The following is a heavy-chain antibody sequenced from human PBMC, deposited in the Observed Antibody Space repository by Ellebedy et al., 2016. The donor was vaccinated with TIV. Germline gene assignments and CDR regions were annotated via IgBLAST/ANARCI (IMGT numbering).Heavy chain of an antibody. D-gene: IGHD4-17*01. CDR3: TIPTVTLPGY. CDR1: GFTFGDYA. CDR2: IRSKAYGGTT. V-gene: IGHV3-49*03. Sequence: GESLKISCTASGFTFGDYAMSWSRQAPGKGLEWVGFIRSKAYGGTTEYAASVKGRFTISRDDAKSIAYLQMNSLKTEDTAVYYCTIPTVTLPGYWGQGTLVTVSS. J-gene: IGHJ4*02.